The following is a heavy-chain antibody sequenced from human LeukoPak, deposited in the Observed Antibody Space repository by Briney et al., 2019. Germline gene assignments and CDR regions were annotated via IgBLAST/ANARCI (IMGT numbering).Heavy chain of an antibody. J-gene: IGHJ3*02. D-gene: IGHD3-22*01. V-gene: IGHV1-3*01. CDR3: ARDLSPTLERHYYDSSGYYLNGAFDI. CDR2: ISAGNDNT. Sequence: ASVKVSCKASGYTFTSYPMHWVRQAPGQRLEWMGWISAGNDNTKYSQKFQGRVTITRDTSATTAYMELSSLRSEDTAVYYCARDLSPTLERHYYDSSGYYLNGAFDIWGQGTMVTVSS. CDR1: GYTFTSYP.